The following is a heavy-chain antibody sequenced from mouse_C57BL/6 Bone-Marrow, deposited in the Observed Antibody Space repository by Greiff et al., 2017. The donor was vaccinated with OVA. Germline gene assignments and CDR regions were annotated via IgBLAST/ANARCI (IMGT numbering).Heavy chain of an antibody. CDR1: GYTFTDYY. V-gene: IGHV1-19*01. D-gene: IGHD2-4*01. Sequence: VQLQQSGPVLVKPGASVKMSCKASGYTFTDYYMNWVKQSHGKSLEWIGVINPYNGGTSYNQKFKGKATLTVDKSSSTAYMELNSLTSEDSAVYYCAREGDYDEYYFDYWGQGTTLTVSS. J-gene: IGHJ2*01. CDR2: INPYNGGT. CDR3: AREGDYDEYYFDY.